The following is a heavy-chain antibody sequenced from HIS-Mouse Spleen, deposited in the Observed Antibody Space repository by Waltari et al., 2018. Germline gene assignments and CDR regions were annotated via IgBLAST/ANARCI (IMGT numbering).Heavy chain of an antibody. CDR2: ISSSSSYI. CDR3: ARVNSSGWFDP. J-gene: IGHJ5*02. CDR1: GFTFSSYS. Sequence: EVQLVESGGGLVTPGGSLRLSCAASGFTFSSYSMTWVRQAPGNGLEWVSSISSSSSYIYYADSVKGRFTISRDNAKNSLYLQMNSLRAEDTAVYYCARVNSSGWFDPWGQGTLVTVSS. D-gene: IGHD6-19*01. V-gene: IGHV3-21*01.